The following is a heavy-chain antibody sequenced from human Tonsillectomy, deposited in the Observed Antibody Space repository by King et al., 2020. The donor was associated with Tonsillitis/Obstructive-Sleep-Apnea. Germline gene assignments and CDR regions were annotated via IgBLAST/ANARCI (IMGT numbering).Heavy chain of an antibody. CDR2: IYYSGST. CDR3: ARESGPFSFGGVWRPSSKDYYYMDV. Sequence: QLQESGPGLVKPSETLSLTCSVSGGFISSSNYYWGWIRQPPGKGLEWIGSIYYSGSTYYNPSLMSRVTISEDTSKNQVSLRLTSVTAADTAVYYCARESGPFSFGGVWRPSSKDYYYMDVWGTGTTVTVSS. D-gene: IGHD3-3*01. V-gene: IGHV4-39*01. CDR1: GGFISSSNYY. J-gene: IGHJ6*03.